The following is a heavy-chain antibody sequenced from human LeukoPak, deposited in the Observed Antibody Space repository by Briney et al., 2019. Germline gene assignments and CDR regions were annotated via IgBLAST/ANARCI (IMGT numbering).Heavy chain of an antibody. Sequence: SETLSLTCAVYGGSFSGYYWSWIRQPPGKGLEWIGEINHSGSTNYNPSLKSRVTISVDTSKNQFSLKLSSVTAADTAVYYCARGATRYYYGSGSYNFDYWGQGTLVTVSS. D-gene: IGHD3-10*01. V-gene: IGHV4-34*01. CDR1: GGSFSGYY. J-gene: IGHJ4*02. CDR3: ARGATRYYYGSGSYNFDY. CDR2: INHSGST.